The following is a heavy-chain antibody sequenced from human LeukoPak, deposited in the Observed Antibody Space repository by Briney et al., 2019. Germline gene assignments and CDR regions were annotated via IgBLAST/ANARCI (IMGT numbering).Heavy chain of an antibody. J-gene: IGHJ4*02. Sequence: GGSLRLSCAASGFTFSGSAMHWVRQASGKGLEWLGRIRSKADSYTTAYAASVKGRSIVSRDDSKNTAYLQMNSLKTEDTAVYYCRAAADLNDYWGQGTLATVSS. CDR1: GFTFSGSA. D-gene: IGHD6-13*01. CDR3: RAAADLNDY. V-gene: IGHV3-73*01. CDR2: IRSKADSYTT.